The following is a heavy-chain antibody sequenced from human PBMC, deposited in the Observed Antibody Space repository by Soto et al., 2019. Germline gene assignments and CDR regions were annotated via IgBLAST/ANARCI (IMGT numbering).Heavy chain of an antibody. V-gene: IGHV3-13*01. D-gene: IGHD3-22*01. J-gene: IGHJ2*01. Sequence: PGGTLRLSCAASGFTFSSYDMRWGRQATGEGLEWVSAISTAGDTYYPDSVKGRFTISRENAMNSLYLQMTSLRAGDTAVDYCARVAYYDRSGYYPNWYFDLWGRGTLVTVSS. CDR2: ISTAGDT. CDR3: ARVAYYDRSGYYPNWYFDL. CDR1: GFTFSSYD.